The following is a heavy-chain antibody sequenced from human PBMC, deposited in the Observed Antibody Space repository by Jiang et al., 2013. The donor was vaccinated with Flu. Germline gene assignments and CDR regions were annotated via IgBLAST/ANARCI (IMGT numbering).Heavy chain of an antibody. CDR3: AREVPHSSGWYDSFQH. Sequence: GSGLVKPSQTLSLTCTVSGGSISSGSYYWSWIRQPAGKGLEWIGRIYTSGSTSYNPSLKSRVTISVDTSKNQFSLKLSSVTATDTAVYYCAREVPHSSGWYDSFQHWGQGTLVTVSS. D-gene: IGHD6-19*01. CDR1: GGSISSGSYY. J-gene: IGHJ1*01. CDR2: IYTSGST. V-gene: IGHV4-61*02.